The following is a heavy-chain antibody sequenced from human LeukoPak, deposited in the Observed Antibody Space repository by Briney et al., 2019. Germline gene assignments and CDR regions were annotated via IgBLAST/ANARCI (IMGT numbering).Heavy chain of an antibody. CDR1: GFTFSSYA. CDR2: ISGSGGST. V-gene: IGHV3-23*01. Sequence: PGGSLRLSCAASGFTFSSYAMSWVRQAPGKGLERVSDISGSGGSTYYADSVKGRFTISRDNSKNTLYLQMNRLRAEDTAVYYCAKRGLAAALFRWGQGTLVTVSS. J-gene: IGHJ4*02. CDR3: AKRGLAAALFR. D-gene: IGHD6-13*01.